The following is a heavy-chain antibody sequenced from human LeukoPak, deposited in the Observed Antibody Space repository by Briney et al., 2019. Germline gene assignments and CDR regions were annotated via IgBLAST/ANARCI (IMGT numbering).Heavy chain of an antibody. CDR1: GGSITSYY. J-gene: IGHJ4*02. V-gene: IGHV4-4*07. CDR3: AREFSGTSIAARVFDS. Sequence: KTSETLSLTCTVSGGSITSYYWTYIRQPARKGLEWIGRIHTSGSTNYNPSLKSRATMSVDTPKNQFSLNLSSVTAADTAMYYCAREFSGTSIAARVFDSWGQGTLVTVSS. D-gene: IGHD6-6*01. CDR2: IHTSGST.